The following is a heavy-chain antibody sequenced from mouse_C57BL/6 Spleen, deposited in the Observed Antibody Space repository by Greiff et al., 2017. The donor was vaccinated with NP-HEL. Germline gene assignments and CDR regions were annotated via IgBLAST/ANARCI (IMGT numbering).Heavy chain of an antibody. CDR3: ASSMITTDYYAMDY. V-gene: IGHV5-17*01. CDR2: ISSGSSTI. J-gene: IGHJ4*01. CDR1: GFTFSDYG. Sequence: EVMLVESGGGLVKPGGSLKLSCAASGFTFSDYGMHWVRQAPEKGLEWVAYISSGSSTIYYADTVKGRFTISRDNAKNTLFLQMTSLRSEDTAMYYCASSMITTDYYAMDYWGQGTSVTVSS. D-gene: IGHD2-4*01.